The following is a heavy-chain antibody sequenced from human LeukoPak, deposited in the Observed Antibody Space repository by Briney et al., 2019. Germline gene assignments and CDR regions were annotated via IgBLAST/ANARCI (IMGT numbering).Heavy chain of an antibody. V-gene: IGHV3-23*01. CDR3: AKVMPLYQLQWGLYDY. CDR1: GFPFSNYA. J-gene: IGHJ4*02. Sequence: GGSLRLSCAASGFPFSNYAMSWVRQAPGKGLEWVSAISGSGGSTYYADSVKGRFTISRDNSKNTLYLQMNSLRAEDTAVYYCAKVMPLYQLQWGLYDYWGQGTLVTVSS. CDR2: ISGSGGST. D-gene: IGHD2-2*01.